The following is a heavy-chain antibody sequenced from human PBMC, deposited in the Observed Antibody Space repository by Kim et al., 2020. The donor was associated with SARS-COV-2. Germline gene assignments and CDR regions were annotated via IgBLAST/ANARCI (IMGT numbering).Heavy chain of an antibody. J-gene: IGHJ5*02. CDR1: GFSLSTSGVG. CDR2: IYWDDDK. D-gene: IGHD3-10*01. CDR3: AHRSGPAGAEGINWFDP. V-gene: IGHV2-5*02. Sequence: SGPTLVKPTQTLTLTCTFSGFSLSTSGVGVGWIRQPPGKALEWLALIYWDDDKRYSPSLKTRLTITKDTSKNQVVLTMTNMDPVHTATYYCAHRSGPAGAEGINWFDPWGQGTLVTVSS.